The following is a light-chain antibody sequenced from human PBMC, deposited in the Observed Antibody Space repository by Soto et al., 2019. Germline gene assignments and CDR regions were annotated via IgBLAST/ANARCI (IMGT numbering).Light chain of an antibody. Sequence: DIQMTQSPSSLSASVGDTVTLTCRASQDVDIWLAWFQQRPARAPKLLISQASTLASGVPSRFSGSGSGTVFTSTISSLQPDDFATYFCQQYHTYSWWFGPGSKVEIK. V-gene: IGKV1-5*03. J-gene: IGKJ1*01. CDR2: QAS. CDR3: QQYHTYSWW. CDR1: QDVDIW.